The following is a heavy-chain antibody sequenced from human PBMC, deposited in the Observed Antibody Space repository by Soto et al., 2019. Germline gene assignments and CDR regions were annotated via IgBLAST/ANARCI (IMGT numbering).Heavy chain of an antibody. Sequence: SETLSLTCTVSGGSISSYYWSWIRQPPGKGLEWIGYIYYSGSTNYNPSLKSRVTISVDTSKNQFSLKLSSVTAADTAVYYCATSQGAVAGPFDYWGQGTLVTVSS. CDR2: IYYSGST. V-gene: IGHV4-59*08. CDR3: ATSQGAVAGPFDY. CDR1: GGSISSYY. D-gene: IGHD6-19*01. J-gene: IGHJ4*02.